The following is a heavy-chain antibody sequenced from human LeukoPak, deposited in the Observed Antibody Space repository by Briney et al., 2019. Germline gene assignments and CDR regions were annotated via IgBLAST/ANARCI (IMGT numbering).Heavy chain of an antibody. CDR2: MNPNSGNT. V-gene: IGHV1-8*01. CDR1: GYTFTSYD. J-gene: IGHJ4*02. CDR3: ARRGNIAARRGGDY. D-gene: IGHD6-6*01. Sequence: ASVKVSRKASGYTFTSYDINWVRQATGQGLEWMGWMNPNSGNTGYAQKFQGRVTMTRNTSISTAYMELSSLRSEDTAVYYCARRGNIAARRGGDYWGQGTLVTVSS.